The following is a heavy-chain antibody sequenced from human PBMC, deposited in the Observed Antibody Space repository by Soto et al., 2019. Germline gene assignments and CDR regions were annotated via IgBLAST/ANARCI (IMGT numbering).Heavy chain of an antibody. V-gene: IGHV1-69*01. Sequence: QVQLVQSGAEVKKPGSSVKVSCKASGGTFSSYAITWVRQAPGQGLEWVGGIIPIFGTANYAQKFQGRVTITADEFTSTDYMELSSLRSEDTAVYYCARAQYTGISYVDYFDYWGQGTLVSVSS. J-gene: IGHJ4*02. D-gene: IGHD1-26*01. CDR1: GGTFSSYA. CDR2: IIPIFGTA. CDR3: ARAQYTGISYVDYFDY.